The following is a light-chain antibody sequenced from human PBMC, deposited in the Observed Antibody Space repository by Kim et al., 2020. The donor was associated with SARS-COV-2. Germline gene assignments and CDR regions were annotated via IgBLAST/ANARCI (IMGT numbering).Light chain of an antibody. V-gene: IGLV3-1*01. CDR3: QAWDSTTVI. J-gene: IGLJ2*01. CDR1: KLGDKY. Sequence: SYELTQPPSVSVSPGQTAYITCSGDKLGDKYACWYQQRPGQSPVLVIHEDSHRPSGIPERFSGSKSGDTATLTIGGAQDMDEADYYCQAWDSTTVIFGGGTKLTVL. CDR2: EDS.